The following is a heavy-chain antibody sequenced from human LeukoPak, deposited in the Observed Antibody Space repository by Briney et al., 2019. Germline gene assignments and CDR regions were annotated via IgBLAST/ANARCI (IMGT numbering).Heavy chain of an antibody. V-gene: IGHV4-39*07. CDR1: GGSISSGGYY. CDR2: INHSGST. J-gene: IGHJ3*02. Sequence: PSETLSLTCTVSGGSISSGGYYWSWIRQHPGKGLEWIGEINHSGSTKYNPSLKSRVTISVDTSKNQFSLKLSSVTAADTAVYYCARAGYYYGSGQPEEHDAFDIWGQGTMVTVSS. CDR3: ARAGYYYGSGQPEEHDAFDI. D-gene: IGHD3-10*01.